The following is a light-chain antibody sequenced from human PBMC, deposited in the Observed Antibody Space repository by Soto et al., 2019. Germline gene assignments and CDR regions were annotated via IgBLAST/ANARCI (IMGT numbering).Light chain of an antibody. CDR3: QQAIRFPYP. CDR1: QGISSW. Sequence: DIQMTQSPSSVSASVGDRVTITCRASQGISSWLAWYQQKPGKAPKLLIYAASSLQSGVPSRFSGSGSGTDFPPTTRSLQHEDFATYCCQQAIRFPYPCGQGTKLEI. V-gene: IGKV1-12*01. CDR2: AAS. J-gene: IGKJ2*01.